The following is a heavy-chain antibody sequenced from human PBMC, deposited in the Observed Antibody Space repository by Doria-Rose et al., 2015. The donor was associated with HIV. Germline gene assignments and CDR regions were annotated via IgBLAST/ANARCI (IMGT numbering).Heavy chain of an antibody. V-gene: IGHV4-34*12. D-gene: IGHD6-19*01. J-gene: IGHJ6*02. CDR1: GGSFSGYY. Sequence: QVQLQQWGAGLLKPSETLSLTCAVYGGSFSGYYWTWIRQPPGKGLEWIGELIHSGSTSYSPSLKSRVTISVDAPRNQFSMNLTDVTAADTAVYYCARRYSSGGMDVWGQGTTVTVSS. CDR3: ARRYSSGGMDV. CDR2: LIHSGST.